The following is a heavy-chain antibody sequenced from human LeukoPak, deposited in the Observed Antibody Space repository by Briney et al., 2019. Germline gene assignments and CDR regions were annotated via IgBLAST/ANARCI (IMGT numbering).Heavy chain of an antibody. CDR1: GGSISSYY. D-gene: IGHD3-22*01. Sequence: SETLSLTCTVSGGSISSYYWSWIRQPAGKGLEWIWRIYTSGSTNYNPSLKSRVTMSVDTSKNQFSLKLSSVTAADTAVYYCARVSKNGSGYHSDAFEIGGQGTRVT. J-gene: IGHJ3*02. V-gene: IGHV4-4*07. CDR2: IYTSGST. CDR3: ARVSKNGSGYHSDAFEI.